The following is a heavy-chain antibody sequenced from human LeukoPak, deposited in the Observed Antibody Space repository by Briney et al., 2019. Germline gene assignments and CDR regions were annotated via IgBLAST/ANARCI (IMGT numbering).Heavy chain of an antibody. CDR2: IYHSGST. Sequence: SETLSLTYAVSGGSISSSNWWSWVRQPPGKGLEWIGEIYHSGSTNYNPSLKSRVTISVDKSKNQFSLKLSSVTAADTAVYYCARSYYDFWSAGWFDPWGQGTLVTVSS. D-gene: IGHD3-3*01. CDR3: ARSYYDFWSAGWFDP. J-gene: IGHJ5*02. V-gene: IGHV4-4*02. CDR1: GGSISSSNW.